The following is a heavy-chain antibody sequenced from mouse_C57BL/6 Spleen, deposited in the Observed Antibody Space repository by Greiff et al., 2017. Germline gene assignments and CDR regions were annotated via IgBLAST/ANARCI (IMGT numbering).Heavy chain of an antibody. D-gene: IGHD1-1*01. CDR2: ISSGGDYI. CDR3: TRSFITTVVADY. V-gene: IGHV5-9-1*02. Sequence: EVQVVESGEGLVKPGGSLKLSCAASGFTFSSYAMSWVRQTPEKRLEWVAYISSGGDYIYYADTVKGRFTISRDNARNTLYLQMSSLKSEDTAMYYCTRSFITTVVADYWGQGTTLTVSS. CDR1: GFTFSSYA. J-gene: IGHJ2*01.